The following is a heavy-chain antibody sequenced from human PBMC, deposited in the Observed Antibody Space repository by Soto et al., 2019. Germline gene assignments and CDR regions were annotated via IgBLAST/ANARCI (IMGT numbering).Heavy chain of an antibody. Sequence: QVHLQESGPRLVQPSETLSLACTVSGGPVNSGSYFWSWIRQPPGKGLEWIGYIYYSGNTFYNPSFQSRVTMSVVPSKIQFSLKLPSVTAADTVVYYCARGGGLYDSSSYYFDSWGQGTLVTVSS. D-gene: IGHD3-22*01. CDR1: GGPVNSGSYF. CDR2: IYYSGNT. V-gene: IGHV4-61*01. CDR3: ARGGGLYDSSSYYFDS. J-gene: IGHJ4*02.